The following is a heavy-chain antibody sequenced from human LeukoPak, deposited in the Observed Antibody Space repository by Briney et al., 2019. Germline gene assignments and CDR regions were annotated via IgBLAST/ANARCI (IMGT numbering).Heavy chain of an antibody. CDR1: GVSFSGYY. CDR3: ASEETSGSYS. Sequence: TSETLSLTCAVYGVSFSGYYWSWIRQPPGKGLEWIGEINHSGSTNYNPSLKSRVTISVDTSKNQFSLKLSSVTAADTAVYYCASEETSGSYSWGQGTLVTVSS. D-gene: IGHD1-26*01. CDR2: INHSGST. V-gene: IGHV4-34*01. J-gene: IGHJ4*02.